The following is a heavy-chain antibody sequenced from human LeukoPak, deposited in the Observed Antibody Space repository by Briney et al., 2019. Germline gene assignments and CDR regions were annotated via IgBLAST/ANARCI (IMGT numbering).Heavy chain of an antibody. J-gene: IGHJ3*02. D-gene: IGHD2-2*01. CDR1: GDTFTRYG. CDR2: ISAYNGNT. CDR3: VRPHSLCPRCSYHI. Sequence: ASGNVSCKASGDTFTRYGIRGVRQAPGQGLDGMGWISAYNGNTNYAQKHQGRFTMTTDTCTSTAYMELRSLRSDDTAVYYSVRPHSLCPRCSYHIWGQGSTVTVSS. V-gene: IGHV1-18*01.